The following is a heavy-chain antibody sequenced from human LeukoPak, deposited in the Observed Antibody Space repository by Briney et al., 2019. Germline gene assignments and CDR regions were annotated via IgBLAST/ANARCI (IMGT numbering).Heavy chain of an antibody. V-gene: IGHV3-30*18. CDR2: ISYDGSNK. D-gene: IGHD4-17*01. Sequence: PGGSLRLSCAASGFTFSSYGMHWVRQAPGKGLEWVAVISYDGSNKYYADSVKGRFTISRDNSKNTLYLQMNSLRAGDTAVYYCAKGPYGDYDYWGQGTLVTVSS. J-gene: IGHJ4*02. CDR3: AKGPYGDYDY. CDR1: GFTFSSYG.